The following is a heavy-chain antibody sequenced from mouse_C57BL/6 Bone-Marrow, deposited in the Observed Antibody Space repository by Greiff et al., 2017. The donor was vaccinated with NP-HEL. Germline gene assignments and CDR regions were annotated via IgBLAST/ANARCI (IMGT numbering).Heavy chain of an antibody. J-gene: IGHJ2*01. CDR1: GFTINDYY. CDR3: TRRGGTGLCY. V-gene: IGHV14-1*01. CDR2: LVPAAGDP. D-gene: IGHD2-14*01. Sequence: VQLQQSGAELVRPGASVKLSCTASGFTINDYYMHWVKQRPEQGLEWIGRLVPAAGDPDYAPQFQGKATMTAATSSNTAYLQLSSLTSEDTAVYYCTRRGGTGLCYGGQGTALTV.